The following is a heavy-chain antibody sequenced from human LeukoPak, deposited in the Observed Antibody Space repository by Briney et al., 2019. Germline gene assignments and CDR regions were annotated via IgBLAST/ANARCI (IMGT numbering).Heavy chain of an antibody. CDR1: GFIFSNYG. D-gene: IGHD3-3*01. V-gene: IGHV3-30*02. Sequence: PGGSLRLSCVTSGFIFSNYGMHWVRQAPGKGLEWLTIIQFDGSNKLYADSVKGRFTVSRDTSKNTVYLQMTSLRVEDTAVYYCAKENDFWSGPEGWGQGTLVTVSS. CDR3: AKENDFWSGPEG. J-gene: IGHJ4*02. CDR2: IQFDGSNK.